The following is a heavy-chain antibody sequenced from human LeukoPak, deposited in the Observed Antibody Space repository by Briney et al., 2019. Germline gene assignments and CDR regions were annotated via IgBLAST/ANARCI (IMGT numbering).Heavy chain of an antibody. D-gene: IGHD4-17*01. Sequence: SETLSLACTVSGGSISSYYWSWIRQPPGKGLEWIGYIYYSGSTNYNPSLKSRVTISVDTSKNQFSLKLSSVTPEDTAVYYCARGMTTADLTDWGQGTLVTVSS. CDR3: ARGMTTADLTD. J-gene: IGHJ4*02. V-gene: IGHV4-59*12. CDR2: IYYSGST. CDR1: GGSISSYY.